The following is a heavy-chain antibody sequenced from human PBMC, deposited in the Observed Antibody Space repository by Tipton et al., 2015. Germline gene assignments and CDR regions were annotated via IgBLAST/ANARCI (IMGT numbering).Heavy chain of an antibody. CDR1: GYIFNNYD. CDR2: MNPKSGNT. D-gene: IGHD3-16*02. CDR3: ARKGQYDLIRGAYRPPPAMDV. Sequence: QSGAEVKKPGASVKVSCKASGYIFNNYDINWVRQATGLGLEWMGWMNPKSGNTGSAQNFQGRVTMTSNTSIGTAYMELSSLRSEDTAVYYCARKGQYDLIRGAYRPPPAMDVWGQGTTVTVSS. J-gene: IGHJ6*02. V-gene: IGHV1-8*01.